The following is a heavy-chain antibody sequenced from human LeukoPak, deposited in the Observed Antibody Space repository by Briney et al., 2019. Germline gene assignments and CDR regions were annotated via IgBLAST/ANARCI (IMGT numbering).Heavy chain of an antibody. CDR3: ARRAGDGYNFHYFDY. CDR1: GGSFSGYY. D-gene: IGHD5-24*01. Sequence: PSETLSLTCAVYGGSFSGYYWSWIRQPPGKGLEWIGEIHHSGSTNYNPSLKSRVTISVDTSKNQFSLKLSSVTAADTAVYYCARRAGDGYNFHYFDYWGQGTLVTVSS. CDR2: IHHSGST. V-gene: IGHV4-34*01. J-gene: IGHJ4*02.